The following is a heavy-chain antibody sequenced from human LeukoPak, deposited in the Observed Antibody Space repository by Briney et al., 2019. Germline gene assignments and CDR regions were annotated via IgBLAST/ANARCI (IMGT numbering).Heavy chain of an antibody. D-gene: IGHD1-1*01. CDR2: INGRGTYI. J-gene: IGHJ4*02. V-gene: IGHV3-21*06. CDR3: ARSGREATEIDY. CDR1: GFTFNSYS. Sequence: PGGSLRLSCAASGFTFNSYSLSWVRQAPGKGLEWLSYINGRGTYIDYAESLKGRITISRDNAQNSLYLQMNSLRVEDTAVYYCARSGREATEIDYWGQGTLVTVSS.